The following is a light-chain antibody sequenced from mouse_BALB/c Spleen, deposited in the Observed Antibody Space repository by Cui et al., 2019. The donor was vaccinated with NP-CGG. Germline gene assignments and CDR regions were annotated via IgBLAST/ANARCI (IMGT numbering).Light chain of an antibody. Sequence: QAVVTQESALTTSPGETVTLTCRSSTGPVTASNYANWVQEKPDHLFTGLIVGTNNRAPGVPARFSGSLIGDKAALTIIGAQTEDEAMYFCALWYSNHWVFGGGTKLTVL. CDR2: GTN. CDR1: TGPVTASNY. V-gene: IGLV1*01. CDR3: ALWYSNHWV. J-gene: IGLJ1*01.